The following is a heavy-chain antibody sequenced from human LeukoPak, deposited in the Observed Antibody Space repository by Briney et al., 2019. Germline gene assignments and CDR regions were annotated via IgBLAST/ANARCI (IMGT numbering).Heavy chain of an antibody. Sequence: PGGSLRLSCEASGFTFSSYGMHWVRQAPGKGLEWVAVISYDGSNKYYADSVKGRFTISRDNSKNTLYLQMNSLRAEDTAVYYCAKDTTIFGAGYNWFDPWGQGTLVTVSS. CDR2: ISYDGSNK. D-gene: IGHD3-3*01. CDR1: GFTFSSYG. V-gene: IGHV3-30*18. J-gene: IGHJ5*02. CDR3: AKDTTIFGAGYNWFDP.